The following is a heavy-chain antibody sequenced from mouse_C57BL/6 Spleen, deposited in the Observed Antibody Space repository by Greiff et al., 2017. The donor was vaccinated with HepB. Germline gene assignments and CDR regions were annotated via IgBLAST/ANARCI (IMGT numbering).Heavy chain of an antibody. D-gene: IGHD1-1*01. V-gene: IGHV1-42*01. Sequence: EVKLVESGPELVKPGASVKISCKASGYSFTGYYMNWVKQSPEKSLEWIGEINPSTGGTTYNQKFKAKATLTVDKSSSTAYMQLKSLTSEDSAVYYCARRGYGSSYDAMDYWGQGTSVTVSS. CDR3: ARRGYGSSYDAMDY. CDR2: INPSTGGT. J-gene: IGHJ4*01. CDR1: GYSFTGYY.